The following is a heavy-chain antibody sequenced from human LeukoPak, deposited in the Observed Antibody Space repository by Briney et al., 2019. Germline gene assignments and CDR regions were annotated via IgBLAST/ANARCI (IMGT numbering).Heavy chain of an antibody. V-gene: IGHV3-21*01. Sequence: GGSLRLSCAASGFTFSSYEMNWVRQAPGKGLEWVSSISSSSSYIYYADSVKGRFTISRDNAKNSLYLQMNSLRAEDTAVYYCSSYGEGFDPWGQGTLVTVSS. CDR3: SSYGEGFDP. CDR2: ISSSSSYI. D-gene: IGHD4-17*01. CDR1: GFTFSSYE. J-gene: IGHJ5*02.